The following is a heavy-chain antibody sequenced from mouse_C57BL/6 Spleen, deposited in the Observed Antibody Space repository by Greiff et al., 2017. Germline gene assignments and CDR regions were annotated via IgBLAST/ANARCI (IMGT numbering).Heavy chain of an antibody. Sequence: QVQLQQPGAELVKPGASVKLSCKASGYTFTSYWMQWVKQRPGQGLEWIGEIDPSDSYTNYNQKFKGKATLTVYTSSSTAYMQLSSLTSGDSAVYYCAVNYGDYYAMDYWGQGTSVTVSS. CDR3: AVNYGDYYAMDY. CDR2: IDPSDSYT. V-gene: IGHV1-50*01. CDR1: GYTFTSYW. J-gene: IGHJ4*01. D-gene: IGHD1-1*01.